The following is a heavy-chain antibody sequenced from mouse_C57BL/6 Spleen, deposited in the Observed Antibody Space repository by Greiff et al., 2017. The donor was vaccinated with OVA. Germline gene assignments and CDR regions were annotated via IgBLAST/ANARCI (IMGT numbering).Heavy chain of an antibody. CDR2: INPNNGGT. CDR3: ARTRAAQATIDY. V-gene: IGHV1-26*01. CDR1: GYTFTDYY. J-gene: IGHJ2*01. Sequence: VVKPGASVKISCKASGYTFTDYYMNWVKQSHGKSLEWIGDINPNNGGTSYNQKFKGKATLTVDKSSSTAYMELRSLTSEDSAVYYCARTRAAQATIDYWGQGTTLTVSS. D-gene: IGHD3-2*02.